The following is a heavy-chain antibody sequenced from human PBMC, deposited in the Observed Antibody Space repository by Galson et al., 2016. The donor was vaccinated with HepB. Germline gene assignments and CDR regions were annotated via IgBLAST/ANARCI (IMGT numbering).Heavy chain of an antibody. J-gene: IGHJ2*01. CDR1: GFSFNSHA. D-gene: IGHD3-16*02. Sequence: SLRLSCAASGFSFNSHAMSWVRQAPGKGLEWVSGISGSGGFTYYADSVKGRFTISRDSSKNTLYLQMNTLRDEDTAVYYCAKEVGSSIWGNYRSRTDWYFDLWGRGTLVTVSS. V-gene: IGHV3-23*01. CDR3: AKEVGSSIWGNYRSRTDWYFDL. CDR2: ISGSGGFT.